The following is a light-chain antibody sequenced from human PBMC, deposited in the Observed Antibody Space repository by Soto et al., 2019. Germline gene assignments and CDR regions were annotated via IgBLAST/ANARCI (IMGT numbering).Light chain of an antibody. Sequence: QSALTQPRSVSGSPGQSVTISCTGTSGDVGGYNYVSWYQQHPGKAPNLMIYTVTDRPLGAPDRFSGSKSGNTASLTISGLQAEDEADYYCCSYAGSFTWVFGGGTKLTVL. CDR3: CSYAGSFTWV. CDR1: SGDVGGYNY. V-gene: IGLV2-11*01. CDR2: TVT. J-gene: IGLJ3*02.